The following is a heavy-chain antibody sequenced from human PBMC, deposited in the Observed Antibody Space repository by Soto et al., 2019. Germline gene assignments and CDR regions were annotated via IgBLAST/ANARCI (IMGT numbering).Heavy chain of an antibody. CDR1: GFTFRNYP. Sequence: GGSLRLSCAASGFTFRNYPMTWVRQAPGKGLDWVSAISGSGVDTYYPDSVKGRVTISRDNSKNTLYLQINSLRAEDTAVYYCAKGGLLPRANRWFWGQGTLVTVSS. V-gene: IGHV3-23*01. CDR3: AKGGLLPRANRWF. CDR2: ISGSGVDT. J-gene: IGHJ4*02. D-gene: IGHD2-2*01.